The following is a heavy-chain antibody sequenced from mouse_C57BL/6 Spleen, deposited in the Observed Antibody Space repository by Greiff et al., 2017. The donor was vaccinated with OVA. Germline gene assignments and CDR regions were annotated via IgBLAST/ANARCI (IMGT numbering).Heavy chain of an antibody. Sequence: QVQLQQPGAELVRPGTSVKLSCKASGYTFTSYWMHWVKQRPGQGLEWIGVIDPSDSYTNYNQKFKGKATLTVDTSSSTAYMQLSSLTSEDSAVYYCARDGSSYPHWYFDVWGTGTTVTVSS. D-gene: IGHD1-1*01. CDR1: GYTFTSYW. CDR2: IDPSDSYT. J-gene: IGHJ1*03. CDR3: ARDGSSYPHWYFDV. V-gene: IGHV1-59*01.